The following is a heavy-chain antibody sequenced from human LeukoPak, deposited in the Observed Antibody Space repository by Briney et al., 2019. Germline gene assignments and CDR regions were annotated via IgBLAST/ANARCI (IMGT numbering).Heavy chain of an antibody. J-gene: IGHJ4*02. CDR1: GGSFSGYY. CDR3: ARGRYNWNSPTYFDY. CDR2: INHTRST. V-gene: IGHV4-34*01. D-gene: IGHD1-7*01. Sequence: SETLSLTWAVDGGSFSGYYWSWVRQRPGKGREWIGEINHTRSTNYNPSLKSRVTISVHTSKNQFSLKLSSVTAADTAVYYCARGRYNWNSPTYFDYWGQGTLVTVSS.